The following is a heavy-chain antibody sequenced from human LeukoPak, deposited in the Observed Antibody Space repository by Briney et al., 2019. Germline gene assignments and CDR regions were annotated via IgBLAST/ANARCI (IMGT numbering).Heavy chain of an antibody. CDR3: ARDSSHITMIGYFQH. V-gene: IGHV3-7*01. D-gene: IGHD3-22*01. J-gene: IGHJ1*01. CDR1: RFTRSSYW. CDR2: IYKDESEN. Sequence: GGSLTRSCAASRFTRSSYWKRWLRPAPGKGLEWVTNIYKDESENDYMDSVKGRITIYTDNATTSLYQQMNSLRAEDTAVYYCARDSSHITMIGYFQHWGQGTLVTVSS.